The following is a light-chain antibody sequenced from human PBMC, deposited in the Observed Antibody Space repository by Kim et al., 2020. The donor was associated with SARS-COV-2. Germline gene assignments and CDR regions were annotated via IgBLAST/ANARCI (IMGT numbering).Light chain of an antibody. CDR2: DVN. CDR1: SRDVGTYTY. CDR3: SSYAGSNNWV. Sequence: QSALTQPPSASGSPGQSVTISCTGTSRDVGTYTYVSWYQQHPGKAPKLMIYDVNKRPSGVPDRFSCSKSGNTASLTVSGLQAGDEADYYCSSYAGSNNWVFGGGTQLTVL. J-gene: IGLJ3*02. V-gene: IGLV2-8*01.